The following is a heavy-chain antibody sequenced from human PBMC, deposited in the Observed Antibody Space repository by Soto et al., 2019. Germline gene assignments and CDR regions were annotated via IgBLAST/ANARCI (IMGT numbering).Heavy chain of an antibody. CDR2: IIPILGIA. D-gene: IGHD5-18*01. CDR1: GGTFRSYT. J-gene: IGHJ6*02. Sequence: GAPVKVSCKASGGTFRSYTISWVRQAPGQRVEWMGRIIPILGIANYSPSFQGHVTISADKSISTAYLQWSSLKASDTAMYYCARYVDTAMVTGYYYYGMDVWGQGTTVTVS. CDR3: ARYVDTAMVTGYYYYGMDV. V-gene: IGHV1-69*02.